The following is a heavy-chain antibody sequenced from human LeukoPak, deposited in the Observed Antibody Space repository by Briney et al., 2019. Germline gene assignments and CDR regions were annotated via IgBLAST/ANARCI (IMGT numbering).Heavy chain of an antibody. Sequence: SETLSLTCAVFGGSSSGYYWSWIRQPPGKGLEWIGEINHSGSTIYNPSFKSRVTISVDTSKNQVSLKLSSVTAADTAVYYCARGRIASGAYYYYMDVWGKGTTVTVSS. CDR3: ARGRIASGAYYYYMDV. V-gene: IGHV4-34*01. CDR2: INHSGST. J-gene: IGHJ6*03. D-gene: IGHD2-21*01. CDR1: GGSSSGYY.